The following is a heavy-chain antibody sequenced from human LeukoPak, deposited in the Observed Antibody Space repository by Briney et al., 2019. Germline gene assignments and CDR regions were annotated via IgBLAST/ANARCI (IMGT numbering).Heavy chain of an antibody. V-gene: IGHV4-59*12. CDR1: GGSISSYY. Sequence: SETLSLTCTVSGGSISSYYWSWIRQPPGKGLEWIGYIYYSGSTNYNPSLKSRVTISVDTSKNQSSLKLTSVTAADTAVYYCARTAAVGPTRAYSSSPFDYWGQGTLVTVSS. J-gene: IGHJ4*02. CDR2: IYYSGST. D-gene: IGHD6-6*01. CDR3: ARTAAVGPTRAYSSSPFDY.